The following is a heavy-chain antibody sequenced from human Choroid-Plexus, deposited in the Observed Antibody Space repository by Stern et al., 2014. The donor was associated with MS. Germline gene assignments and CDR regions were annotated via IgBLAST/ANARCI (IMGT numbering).Heavy chain of an antibody. V-gene: IGHV3-30*18. Sequence: VQLLEPGGGVAQPGRPLILSCAASGFTFSNFGMHWVRQAPGKGLGWVALRSYDGSDKYYADSVKGRFTIFRDNSKNSLYMHMNSLRAEDTAVYYCAKDRQWSTYFFDYWGQGSLVTVSS. J-gene: IGHJ4*02. CDR1: GFTFSNFG. D-gene: IGHD2-15*01. CDR3: AKDRQWSTYFFDY. CDR2: RSYDGSDK.